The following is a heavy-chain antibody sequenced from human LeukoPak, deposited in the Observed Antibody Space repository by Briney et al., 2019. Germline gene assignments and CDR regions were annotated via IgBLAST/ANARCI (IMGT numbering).Heavy chain of an antibody. D-gene: IGHD1-26*01. CDR2: ISYDGSNK. J-gene: IGHJ4*02. CDR3: AKIGSSTFDY. CDR1: GFTFSSYG. V-gene: IGHV3-30*18. Sequence: GGSPRLSCAASGFTFSSYGMHWVRQAPGKGLEWVAVISYDGSNKYYADSVKGRFTISRDNSKNTLYLQMNSLRAEDTAVYYCAKIGSSTFDYWGQGTLVTVSS.